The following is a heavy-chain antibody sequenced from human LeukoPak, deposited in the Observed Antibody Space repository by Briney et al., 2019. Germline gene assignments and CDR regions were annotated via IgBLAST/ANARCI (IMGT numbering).Heavy chain of an antibody. CDR3: AREDYDILTGRRGYFDY. CDR1: GGSISSGSYY. Sequence: SETLSLTCTVSGGSISSGSYYWSWIRQPAGKGLEWIGRIYTSGSTNYNPSLKSRVTISVDTSKNQFSLKLSSVTAADTAVYYCAREDYDILTGRRGYFDYWGQGTLVTVSS. J-gene: IGHJ4*02. D-gene: IGHD3-9*01. CDR2: IYTSGST. V-gene: IGHV4-61*02.